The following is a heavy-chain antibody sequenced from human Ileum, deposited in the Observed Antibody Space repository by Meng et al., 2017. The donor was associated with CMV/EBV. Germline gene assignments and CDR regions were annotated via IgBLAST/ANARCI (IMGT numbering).Heavy chain of an antibody. CDR2: ISASGGNT. CDR3: AKTGYYYGSGLTDWFAP. J-gene: IGHJ5*02. CDR1: GFTFNSYA. D-gene: IGHD3-10*01. Sequence: GESLKIFCAASGFTFNSYAMTWVRQAPGKGLEWVSSISASGGNTYYADSVKGRFTISRDNSKSTLYLQMNTLRADDTAVYYCAKTGYYYGSGLTDWFAPWGQGNLVTVAS. V-gene: IGHV3-23*01.